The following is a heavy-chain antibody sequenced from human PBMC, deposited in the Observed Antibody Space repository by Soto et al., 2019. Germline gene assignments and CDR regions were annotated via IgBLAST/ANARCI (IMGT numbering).Heavy chain of an antibody. CDR1: GFTFSSFR. J-gene: IGHJ4*02. CDR2: ISGGSSTI. Sequence: EVQLVESGGGLVQPGGSLRLSCAASGFTFSSFRMNWVRQAPGKGLEWVSYISGGSSTIYYADSVKGRFTISRDNAKNSLYLQMDSLRAEDTAVYYCARGEEYTSSWKRLDYWGQGTLVTVSS. V-gene: IGHV3-48*01. D-gene: IGHD6-13*01. CDR3: ARGEEYTSSWKRLDY.